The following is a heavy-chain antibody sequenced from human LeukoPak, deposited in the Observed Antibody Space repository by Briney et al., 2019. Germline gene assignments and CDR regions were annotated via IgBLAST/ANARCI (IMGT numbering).Heavy chain of an antibody. CDR1: GFIFTTYG. CDR2: ISYDGNNK. D-gene: IGHD3-22*01. CDR3: AKDKPLPVYYTSSGCMDV. Sequence: GRSLRLSCTASGFIFTTYGMHWVRQAPGKGLEGVAVISYDGNNKYYADSVKGRFTIARDNSKKTLYLQLNSLRAEDTAVYYCAKDKPLPVYYTSSGCMDVWGQGTTVTVSS. J-gene: IGHJ6*02. V-gene: IGHV3-30*18.